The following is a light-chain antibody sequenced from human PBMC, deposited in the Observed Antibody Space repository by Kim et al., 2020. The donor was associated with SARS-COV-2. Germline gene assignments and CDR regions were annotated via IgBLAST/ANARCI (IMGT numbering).Light chain of an antibody. CDR2: DVS. Sequence: QSALTQPASVSGSPGQSITISCTGTSSDVGTYNYVSWYQQHPGKAPKIMIFDVSNRPSGVSNRFSASKSANTASLTISGLQAEDEATYYCCSYTTSSTVIFGGGTQLTVL. V-gene: IGLV2-14*03. CDR3: CSYTTSSTVI. CDR1: SSDVGTYNY. J-gene: IGLJ2*01.